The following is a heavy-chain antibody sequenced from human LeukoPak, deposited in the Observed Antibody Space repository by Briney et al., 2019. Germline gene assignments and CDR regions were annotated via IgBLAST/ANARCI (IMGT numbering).Heavy chain of an antibody. CDR2: IIPIFGTA. CDR1: GGTFSSYA. D-gene: IGHD3-9*01. J-gene: IGHJ4*02. V-gene: IGHV1-69*05. CDR3: ARNMYYDILTGPID. Sequence: ASVKVSCKASGGTFSSYAISWVRQAPGQGLEWMGRIIPIFGTANYAQKFQGRVTITTDESTSTAYMELSSLRSEDTAVYYCARNMYYDILTGPIDWGQGTLVTVSS.